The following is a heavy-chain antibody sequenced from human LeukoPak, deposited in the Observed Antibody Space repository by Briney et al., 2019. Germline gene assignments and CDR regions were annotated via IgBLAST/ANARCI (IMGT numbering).Heavy chain of an antibody. V-gene: IGHV4-61*01. CDR1: GGSVSNGNYY. CDR2: IYYSGST. J-gene: IGHJ4*02. CDR3: ARGAGLDY. Sequence: PSETLSLTCTVSGGSVSNGNYYWSWIRQPPGKGLEWIGYIYYSGSTNYNPSLKSRVTISVDTSKNQFSLKLSSVTAADTAVYYCARGAGLDYWGQGTLVTVSS.